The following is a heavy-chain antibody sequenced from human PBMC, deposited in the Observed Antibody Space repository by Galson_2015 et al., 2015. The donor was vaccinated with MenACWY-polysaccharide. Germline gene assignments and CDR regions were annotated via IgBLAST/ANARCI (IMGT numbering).Heavy chain of an antibody. D-gene: IGHD2-2*01. V-gene: IGHV3-48*02. CDR2: ISSSSASI. Sequence: SLRLSCAASGFTFSNYNMNWVRQAPGKGLEWVSYISSSSASIYYADSVKGRFTISRDNAKNSLYLQMNSLRDEDTSVYYCARYGAHSSTRHEAFDIWGQGTMVTVSS. J-gene: IGHJ3*02. CDR3: ARYGAHSSTRHEAFDI. CDR1: GFTFSNYN.